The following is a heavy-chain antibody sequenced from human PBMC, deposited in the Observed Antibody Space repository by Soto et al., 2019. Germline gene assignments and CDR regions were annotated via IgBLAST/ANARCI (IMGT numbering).Heavy chain of an antibody. CDR3: AKGYGDYIREIDY. D-gene: IGHD4-17*01. CDR1: GFTFNSYA. V-gene: IGHV3-23*01. Sequence: GGSLRLSCAASGFTFNSYAMSWVRQAPGKGLEWVSAIGGSGGSTYYADSVKGRFTISRDNSKNTLYLQMNSLRADDTAVYYCAKGYGDYIREIDYWGQGTLVTVSS. CDR2: IGGSGGST. J-gene: IGHJ4*02.